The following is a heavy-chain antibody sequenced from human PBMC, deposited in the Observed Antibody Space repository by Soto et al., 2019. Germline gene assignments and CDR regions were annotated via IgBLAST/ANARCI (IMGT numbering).Heavy chain of an antibody. CDR3: ASGETYYDVWSGNSRLDY. D-gene: IGHD3-3*01. J-gene: IGHJ4*02. CDR2: ISYDGSNK. Sequence: GGSLRLSCAASGFTFSSYAMHWVRQAPGKGLEWVAVISYDGSNKYYADSVKGRFTISRDNSKNTLYLQMNSLRAEETAVYYCASGETYYDVWSGNSRLDYWGQGTLVTVSS. CDR1: GFTFSSYA. V-gene: IGHV3-30-3*01.